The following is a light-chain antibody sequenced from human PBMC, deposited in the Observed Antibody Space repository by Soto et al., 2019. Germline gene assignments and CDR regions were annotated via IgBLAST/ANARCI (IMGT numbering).Light chain of an antibody. Sequence: EIVLTQSPLSLPVTPGEPASISCKSSQSLLLSNGYNALDWYLQKPGQPPQLLIYFGSNRASGVPDRFSGSVSGTDFTLKISRVEAEDLGVYYCMQARQTPYAFGPGTKLEIK. J-gene: IGKJ2*01. CDR3: MQARQTPYA. CDR1: QSLLLSNGYNA. V-gene: IGKV2-28*01. CDR2: FGS.